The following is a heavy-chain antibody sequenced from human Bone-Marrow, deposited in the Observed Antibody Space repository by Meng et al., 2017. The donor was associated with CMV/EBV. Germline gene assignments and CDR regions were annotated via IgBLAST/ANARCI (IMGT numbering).Heavy chain of an antibody. V-gene: IGHV1-18*01. D-gene: IGHD6-13*01. J-gene: IGHJ4*02. CDR3: ARKGYGHDH. Sequence: ASVKVSCKASGYTLNTYGITWGRQAPGQGLEWVGWISPYNGNPNYAQKFQGRVTVTTGTATNTAYMERRSLTSDDTALYDCARKGYGHDHWGQGTLVTVSS. CDR1: GYTLNTYG. CDR2: ISPYNGNP.